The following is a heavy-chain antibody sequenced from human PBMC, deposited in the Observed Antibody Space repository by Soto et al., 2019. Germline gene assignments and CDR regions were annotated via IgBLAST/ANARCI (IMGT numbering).Heavy chain of an antibody. V-gene: IGHV4-59*01. D-gene: IGHD3-22*01. J-gene: IGHJ4*02. CDR3: ARNSYDSSGYYYPYYFDY. CDR2: IYYSGST. CDR1: GGSISIYY. Sequence: SETLSLTCTVSGGSISIYYWSWIRHPPGKGLEWIGYIYYSGSTNYNPSLKSRVTISVDTSKNQFSLKLSSVTAADTAVYYCARNSYDSSGYYYPYYFDYWGQGTLVTVSS.